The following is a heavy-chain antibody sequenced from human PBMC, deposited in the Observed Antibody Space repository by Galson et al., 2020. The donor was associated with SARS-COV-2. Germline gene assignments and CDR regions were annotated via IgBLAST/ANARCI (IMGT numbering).Heavy chain of an antibody. CDR2: ISHSGGT. Sequence: TLSLTCALSGTSISSGSYSWNWIRQPPGKGLEWIGYISHSGGTYYNPSLKSRVTISGDRSKNQFSLRLSSVTAADTAVYYCARLHYGEYAPEACDIWGPGTRVTVAS. CDR1: GTSISSGSYS. D-gene: IGHD4-17*01. V-gene: IGHV4-30-2*01. CDR3: ARLHYGEYAPEACDI. J-gene: IGHJ3*02.